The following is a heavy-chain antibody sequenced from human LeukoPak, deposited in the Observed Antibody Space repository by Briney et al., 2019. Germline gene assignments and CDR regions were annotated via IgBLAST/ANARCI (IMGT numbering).Heavy chain of an antibody. CDR1: GYTFNGYY. D-gene: IGHD6-19*01. J-gene: IGHJ4*02. CDR3: ASNWAVAGTGEFDY. Sequence: ASVKVSCKASGYTFNGYYIYWVRQAPGQGLEWMAWINPNSGGTNYAQKFQGRVTMTRDTPISTAYMELSRLRSDDTAVYYCASNWAVAGTGEFDYWGQGTLVTVSS. CDR2: INPNSGGT. V-gene: IGHV1-2*02.